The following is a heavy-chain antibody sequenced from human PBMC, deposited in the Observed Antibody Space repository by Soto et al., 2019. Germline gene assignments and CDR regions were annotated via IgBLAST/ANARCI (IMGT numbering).Heavy chain of an antibody. J-gene: IGHJ5*02. Sequence: GGSLRLSCAASGFTFSSYGMRWVRQAPGKGLEWVAVIWYDGSNKYYADSVKGRFTISRDNSKNTLYLQMNSLRAEDTAVYYCARDKTPYDFWSGYYQNWFDPWGQGTLVTSPQ. V-gene: IGHV3-33*01. CDR3: ARDKTPYDFWSGYYQNWFDP. D-gene: IGHD3-3*01. CDR1: GFTFSSYG. CDR2: IWYDGSNK.